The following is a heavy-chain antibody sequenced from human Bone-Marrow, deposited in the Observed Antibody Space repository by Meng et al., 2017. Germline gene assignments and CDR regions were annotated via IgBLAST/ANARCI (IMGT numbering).Heavy chain of an antibody. Sequence: SETLSLTCTVSGGSISSGGYYWSWIRQHPGKGLEWIGYIYYSGSTYYNPSLKSRVTISVDTSKNQFSLKLSSVTAADTAVYYCASKISLGEEYYYGMAVWGQGNTVNGAS. D-gene: IGHD3-16*01. V-gene: IGHV4-31*03. CDR1: GGSISSGGYY. CDR3: ASKISLGEEYYYGMAV. CDR2: IYYSGST. J-gene: IGHJ6*02.